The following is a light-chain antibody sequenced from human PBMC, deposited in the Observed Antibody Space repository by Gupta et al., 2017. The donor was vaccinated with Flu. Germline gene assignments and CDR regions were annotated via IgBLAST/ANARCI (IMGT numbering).Light chain of an antibody. V-gene: IGLV2-14*01. CDR2: EVS. CDR1: SDIGGYNY. CDR3: SSYPTSSTVV. Sequence: SDIGGYNYVSWYQQHPGKAPKLMIYEVSNRPSGVSNRFSGSKSDNPASLTISGLQTEDEADYYCSSYPTSSTVVFGGGTKLTVL. J-gene: IGLJ2*01.